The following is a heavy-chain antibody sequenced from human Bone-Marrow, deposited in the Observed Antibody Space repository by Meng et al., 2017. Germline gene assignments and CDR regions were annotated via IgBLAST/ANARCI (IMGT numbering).Heavy chain of an antibody. CDR2: INNDGSGT. CDR1: GFTFSTFG. V-gene: IGHV3-74*01. D-gene: IGHD3-10*01. J-gene: IGHJ5*02. Sequence: VQLVESGGGVVQPGRSLRLSCAASGFTFSTFGMHWVRQAPGKGLVWVSCINNDGSGTGYADSVKGRFTISRDNAKNTLYLQMNSLRAEDTAVYYCVRDVHHPWFSWGQGTLVTVSS. CDR3: VRDVHHPWFS.